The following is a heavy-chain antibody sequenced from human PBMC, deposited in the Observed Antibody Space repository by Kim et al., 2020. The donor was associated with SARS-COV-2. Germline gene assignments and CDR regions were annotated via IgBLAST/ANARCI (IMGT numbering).Heavy chain of an antibody. Sequence: GESLKISCEASGYIFSKYWIAWVRQMPGKGLEWMGIIFPDDFDVRYSPSFQGHVTMSADKSTKTAYLEWNILKVADSGRYYCARVFGSGSYRNGMDVWGQGTTVIVSS. J-gene: IGHJ6*02. CDR1: GYIFSKYW. CDR3: ARVFGSGSYRNGMDV. CDR2: IFPDDFDV. D-gene: IGHD3-10*01. V-gene: IGHV5-51*01.